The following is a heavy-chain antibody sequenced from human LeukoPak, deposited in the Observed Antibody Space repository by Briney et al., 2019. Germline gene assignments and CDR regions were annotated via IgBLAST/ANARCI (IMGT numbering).Heavy chain of an antibody. V-gene: IGHV3-7*01. J-gene: IGHJ4*01. CDR2: IKEDGSDK. Sequence: GGSLRLSCAASGFTVSRFWMTWVRQAPGKGLEWVHNIKEDGSDKYYVDSVKGRFTISRDNAKNSLYLQMNSLRDEDTAVYYCARDRRYFVFDYWGQGTLVTVSS. D-gene: IGHD2/OR15-2a*01. CDR1: GFTVSRFW. CDR3: ARDRRYFVFDY.